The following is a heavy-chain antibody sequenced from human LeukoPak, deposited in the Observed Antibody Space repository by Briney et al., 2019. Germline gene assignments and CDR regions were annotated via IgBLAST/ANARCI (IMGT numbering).Heavy chain of an antibody. CDR1: GFTFSDYY. J-gene: IGHJ5*02. V-gene: IGHV3-11*04. D-gene: IGHD3-10*01. CDR3: ARQVGGSGSYLFDP. Sequence: GGSLRLSCAASGFTFSDYYMSWIRQAPGKGLQWLAYSSTSGSITYYADSVKGRSTISRDNAKNSVYLQMNSLRAEDTAVYYCARQVGGSGSYLFDPWGQGTLVTVSS. CDR2: SSTSGSIT.